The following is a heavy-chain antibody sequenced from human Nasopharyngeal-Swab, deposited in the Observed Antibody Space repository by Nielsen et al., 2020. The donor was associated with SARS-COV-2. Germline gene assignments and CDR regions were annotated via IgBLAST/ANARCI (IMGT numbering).Heavy chain of an antibody. V-gene: IGHV3-9*02. CDR2: ISWNSGSI. J-gene: IGHJ6*03. CDR3: AAGPPLYYYYYMDV. CDR1: GFTSDDNA. D-gene: IGHD6-13*01. Sequence: GGCLRLSWAASGFTSDDNAMHWVRQAPGKGLEWVSGISWNSGSIGYADSVKGRFTISRDNAKNSLYLQMNSLRAEDTALYYCAAGPPLYYYYYMDVWGKGTTVTVSS.